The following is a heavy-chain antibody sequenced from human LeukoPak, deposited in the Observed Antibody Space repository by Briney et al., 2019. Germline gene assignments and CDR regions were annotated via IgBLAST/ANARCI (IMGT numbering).Heavy chain of an antibody. D-gene: IGHD2-8*02. CDR1: GFSISHNY. CDR3: ASHYCTAGSCYFDG. V-gene: IGHV3-53*01. Sequence: GGSLRLSCVVSGFSISHNYMSWVRQAPGKGLEWVSLIYGGGDSYYADSVKGRFIISKDNSKNTVYLRMNTLRAEDTAVYYCASHYCTAGSCYFDGWGQGTLVSVSS. CDR2: IYGGGDS. J-gene: IGHJ4*02.